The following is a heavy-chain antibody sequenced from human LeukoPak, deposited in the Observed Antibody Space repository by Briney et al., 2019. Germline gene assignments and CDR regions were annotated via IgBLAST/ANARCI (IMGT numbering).Heavy chain of an antibody. D-gene: IGHD7-27*01. V-gene: IGHV1-2*02. J-gene: IGHJ4*02. CDR2: INANTGVT. Sequence: ASMKVSCKISGFTFTGHYMHWLRHAPGQGLEWMGWINANTGVTHYAVKFQGRVTITRDTSISTVYMDLSSLQSDDTAVYYCARDHNWGPDYWGQGTQVLVSS. CDR1: GFTFTGHY. CDR3: ARDHNWGPDY.